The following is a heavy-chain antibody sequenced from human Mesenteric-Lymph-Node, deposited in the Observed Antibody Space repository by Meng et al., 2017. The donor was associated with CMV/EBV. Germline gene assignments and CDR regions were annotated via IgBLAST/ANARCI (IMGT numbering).Heavy chain of an antibody. V-gene: IGHV4-30-4*08. CDR2: IYYSGST. CDR3: ARVRGLFRYFDY. Sequence: LRLSCTVSGDSISTGDYYWTWTRQPPGKGLEWIGYIYYSGSTYYNPSLKSRLTISVDTSKNQFSLKPTSVTAADTAVYYCARVRGLFRYFDYWGQGSLVTVSS. CDR1: GDSISTGDYY. J-gene: IGHJ4*02.